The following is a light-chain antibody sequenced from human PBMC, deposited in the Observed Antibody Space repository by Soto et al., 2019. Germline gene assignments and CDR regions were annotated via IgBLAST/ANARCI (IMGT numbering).Light chain of an antibody. V-gene: IGKV1-5*03. CDR3: QQYNDNWT. CDR1: ERISNN. Sequence: TQSPATLSLSPGERATLSCGASERISNNYLAWYQQKPGKAPKLLIYKASSLESGVPSRFSGSGSGTEFTLAISSLQPDDSATYYCQQYNDNWTFGQGTKVEIK. J-gene: IGKJ1*01. CDR2: KAS.